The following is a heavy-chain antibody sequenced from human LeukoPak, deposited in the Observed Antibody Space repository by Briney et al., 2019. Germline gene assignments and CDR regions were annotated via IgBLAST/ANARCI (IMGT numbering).Heavy chain of an antibody. CDR1: GFTFSSYE. CDR2: ISSSGSTT. J-gene: IGHJ4*02. Sequence: GGSLRLSCAASGFTFSSYEMNWVRQAPGKGLEWASYISSSGSTTYHADSVKGRFTISRDNAKNSLNLQMNSLRVEDTAVYYCAKLATRDYYDSSGYYHGTFDYWGQGTLVTVSS. V-gene: IGHV3-48*03. D-gene: IGHD3-22*01. CDR3: AKLATRDYYDSSGYYHGTFDY.